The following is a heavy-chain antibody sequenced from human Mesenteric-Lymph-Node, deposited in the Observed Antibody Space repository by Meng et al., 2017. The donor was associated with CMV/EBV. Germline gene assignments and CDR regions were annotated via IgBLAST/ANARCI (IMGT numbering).Heavy chain of an antibody. CDR2: MNPNSGNT. CDR1: EYTFTSYD. J-gene: IGHJ6*02. V-gene: IGHV1-8*01. CDR3: ARVRRTFNSHYYYYGMDV. D-gene: IGHD4-23*01. Sequence: ASVKVSCKASEYTFTSYDINWVRQATGQGLEWMGWMNPNSGNTGYAQKFQGRVTMTRNTSISTAYMELSSLRSEDTAVYYCARVRRTFNSHYYYYGMDVWGQGTTVTVSS.